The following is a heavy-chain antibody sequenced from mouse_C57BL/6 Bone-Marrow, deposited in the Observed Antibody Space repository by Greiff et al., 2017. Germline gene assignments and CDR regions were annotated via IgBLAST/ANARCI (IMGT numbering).Heavy chain of an antibody. CDR2: IRNKANNHAT. CDR1: GFTFSDSW. D-gene: IGHD1-2*01. CDR3: SAHDRDAMDY. J-gene: IGHJ4*01. Sequence: EVQLQESGGGLVQPGGSMKLSCAASGFTFSDSWMDWVRQSPEQGLEWVAEIRNKANNHATYYAVSVKGRFTISRDDSKSSVYLRINSLRAADTGIDYCSAHDRDAMDYWGQGTSVTVSS. V-gene: IGHV6-6*01.